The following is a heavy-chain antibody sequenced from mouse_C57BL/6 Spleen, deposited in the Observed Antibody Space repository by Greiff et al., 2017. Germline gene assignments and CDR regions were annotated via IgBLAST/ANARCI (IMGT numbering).Heavy chain of an antibody. CDR2: IDPNSGGT. D-gene: IGHD2-5*01. V-gene: IGHV1-72*01. CDR1: GYTFTSYW. Sequence: VQLQQPGAELVKPGASVKLSCKASGYTFTSYWMHWVKQRPGRGLEWIGRIDPNSGGTKYNEKFKSKATLTVDKPSSTAHMQLSSLTSEDSAVYYCARDSNCAMDDWGQGTSVTVSS. CDR3: ARDSNCAMDD. J-gene: IGHJ4*01.